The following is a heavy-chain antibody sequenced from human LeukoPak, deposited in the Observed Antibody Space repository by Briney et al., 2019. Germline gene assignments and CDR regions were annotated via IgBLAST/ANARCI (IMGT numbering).Heavy chain of an antibody. CDR3: ARGLPVVVTDYFDY. J-gene: IGHJ4*02. V-gene: IGHV4-34*01. CDR1: GGSFSGYY. D-gene: IGHD2-21*02. CDR2: INHSGST. Sequence: KPSETLSLTCAVYGGSFSGYYWSWIPQPPGKGLEWIGEINHSGSTNYNPSLKSRVTISVDTSKNQFSLKLSSVTAADTAVYYCARGLPVVVTDYFDYWGQGTLVTVS.